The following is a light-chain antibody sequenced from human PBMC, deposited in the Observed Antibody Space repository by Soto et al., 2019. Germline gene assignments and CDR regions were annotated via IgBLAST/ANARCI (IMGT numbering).Light chain of an antibody. CDR1: QDINNY. CDR2: AAS. CDR3: QRYNSAPWT. V-gene: IGKV1-27*01. Sequence: DIQMTQSPSSLSASVGDRVTITCRASQDINNYLAWYQQKPGKVPKLLIYAASTLQSGDPSRFSGSGSGTDFTLTISSLQPEDVATYYCQRYNSAPWTFGQGTKVEIK. J-gene: IGKJ1*01.